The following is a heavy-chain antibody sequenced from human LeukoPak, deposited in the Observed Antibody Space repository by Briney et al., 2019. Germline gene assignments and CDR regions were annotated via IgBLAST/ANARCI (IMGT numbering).Heavy chain of an antibody. CDR3: AREIPQQLVAMDV. Sequence: PGGSLRLSCAASGFTFSQTWMHWVRQAPGKGLEWVSYISSGGSTIYYADSVKGRFTISRDNAKNSLYLQMNGLRAEDTAVYYCAREIPQQLVAMDVWGQGTTVTVSS. CDR2: ISSGGSTI. J-gene: IGHJ6*02. CDR1: GFTFSQTW. V-gene: IGHV3-11*01. D-gene: IGHD6-13*01.